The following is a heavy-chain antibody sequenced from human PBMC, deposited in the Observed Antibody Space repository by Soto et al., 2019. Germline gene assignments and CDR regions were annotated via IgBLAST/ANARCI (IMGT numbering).Heavy chain of an antibody. CDR2: IKSKVDGGTT. CDR3: TTDLAATHNNSYYGMDV. D-gene: IGHD6-25*01. V-gene: IGHV3-15*01. J-gene: IGHJ6*02. Sequence: EVQLVESGGGLVKPGGSLRLSCAASGFTFSNAWMNWVRQAPGKGLEWIGRIKSKVDGGTTEYAAPVKVRFTISRDDSKNTLYLQMNSLKTEDTAVYFCTTDLAATHNNSYYGMDVWGQGTTVTVS. CDR1: GFTFSNAW.